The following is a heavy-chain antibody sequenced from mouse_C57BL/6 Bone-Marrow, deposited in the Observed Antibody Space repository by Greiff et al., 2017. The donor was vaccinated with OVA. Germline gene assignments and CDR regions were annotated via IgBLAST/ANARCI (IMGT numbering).Heavy chain of an antibody. CDR1: GYTFTDYY. V-gene: IGHV1-19*01. CDR3: ARLLGPYWYFDV. CDR2: INPYNGGT. Sequence: EVQLQQSGPVLVKPGASVKMSCKASGYTFTDYYMNWVKQSHGKSLEWIGVINPYNGGTSYNQKFKGKATLTVDKSSSTAYMELNSLTSEDSAVYYGARLLGPYWYFDVWGTGTTVTVSS. J-gene: IGHJ1*03. D-gene: IGHD4-1*01.